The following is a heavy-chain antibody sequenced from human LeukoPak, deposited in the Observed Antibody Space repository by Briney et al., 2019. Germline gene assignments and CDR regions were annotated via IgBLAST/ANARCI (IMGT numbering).Heavy chain of an antibody. CDR3: ARVRGGLRFLEWSIDAFDI. Sequence: PGGSLRLSCAASGFTFSSYWMHWVRQAPGKGLVWVSRINTDGSSTSYADSVKGRFTISRDNAKNTLYLQMNSLRAEDTAVYYCARVRGGLRFLEWSIDAFDIWGQGTMVTVSS. V-gene: IGHV3-74*01. D-gene: IGHD3-3*01. J-gene: IGHJ3*02. CDR1: GFTFSSYW. CDR2: INTDGSST.